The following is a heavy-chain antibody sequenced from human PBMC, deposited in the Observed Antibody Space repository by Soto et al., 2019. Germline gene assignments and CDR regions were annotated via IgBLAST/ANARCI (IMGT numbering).Heavy chain of an antibody. J-gene: IGHJ5*02. V-gene: IGHV4-31*03. CDR1: GGSISSGGCY. CDR2: IYYSGST. D-gene: IGHD2-2*01. CDR3: ARVPDR. Sequence: ALEILSLTCTDSGGSISSGGCYWSWIRQHPGKGLEWIGYIYYSGSTYYNPSLKSRVTISLDMSKNHFSLELTFVTAADTAVYYCARVPDRWGQGTLVTVSS.